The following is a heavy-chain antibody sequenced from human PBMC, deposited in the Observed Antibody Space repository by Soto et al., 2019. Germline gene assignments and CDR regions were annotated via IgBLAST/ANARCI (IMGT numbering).Heavy chain of an antibody. CDR2: IYWNDDK. D-gene: IGHD3-22*01. CDR1: GFSLTTSDMG. CDR3: AHDYYDSSTYYPHAAFDI. Sequence: QITLKESGPALVKPTQTLTLTCTFSGFSLTTSDMGVGWIRQSPGQALEWLALIYWNDDKRYSPSLKSRLTITKDTSKNQVVLTMTNMDPVDTATYYCAHDYYDSSTYYPHAAFDIWGQGTMVTVSS. V-gene: IGHV2-5*01. J-gene: IGHJ3*02.